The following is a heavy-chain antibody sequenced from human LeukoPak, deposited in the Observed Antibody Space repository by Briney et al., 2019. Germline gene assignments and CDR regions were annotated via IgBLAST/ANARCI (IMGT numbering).Heavy chain of an antibody. CDR3: AREGKKWGEFS. Sequence: GGSLRLSCAASGFTVSSNYMSWVRQAPGKGLEWISVIYSDGSTYYVDSVKGRFIISRDNSKNTLDLQMNSLRVEDTAMYYCAREGKKWGEFSWGQGTLVSVSS. J-gene: IGHJ4*02. CDR1: GFTVSSNY. V-gene: IGHV3-53*01. CDR2: IYSDGST. D-gene: IGHD3-10*01.